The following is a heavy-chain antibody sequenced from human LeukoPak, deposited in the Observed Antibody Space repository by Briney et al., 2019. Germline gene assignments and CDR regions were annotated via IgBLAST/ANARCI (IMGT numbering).Heavy chain of an antibody. V-gene: IGHV4-38-2*01. Sequence: SETLSLTCAVSGYSLSSGYYWGWIRQPPGKGLQWIGSIFQRGYSYYNPSLKSRVTISVDTSRNQFSLKLSSVTAADTAVYYCAGDKETTGNGRPNWFDPWSQGTLVTVSS. J-gene: IGHJ5*02. CDR3: AGDKETTGNGRPNWFDP. CDR2: IFQRGYS. D-gene: IGHD1-1*01. CDR1: GYSLSSGYY.